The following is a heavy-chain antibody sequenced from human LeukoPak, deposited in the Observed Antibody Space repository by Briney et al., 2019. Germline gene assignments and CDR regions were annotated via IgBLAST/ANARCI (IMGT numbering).Heavy chain of an antibody. V-gene: IGHV4-31*03. Sequence: SQTLSLTCTVSGGSISSGGYYWGWLRQHPGKGLEWIGYIYYSGSTYYNPSHKSRVTITVNTSKNQFSLKLSSVTAADTAVYYCARESAARSFDYWGQGTLVTVSS. CDR1: GGSISSGGYY. D-gene: IGHD6-6*01. CDR3: ARESAARSFDY. J-gene: IGHJ4*02. CDR2: IYYSGST.